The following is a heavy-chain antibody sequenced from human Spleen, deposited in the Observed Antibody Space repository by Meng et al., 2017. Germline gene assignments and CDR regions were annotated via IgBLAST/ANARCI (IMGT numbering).Heavy chain of an antibody. CDR3: ARGPTTMAHDFDY. J-gene: IGHJ4*02. CDR2: INHSGST. Sequence: QVQLQQLGAGLLKPSETLSLTCAAYGASFRDYYWSWIRQRPGKGLEWIGEINHSGSTNYNPSLESRATISVDTSQNNLSLKLSSVTAADSAVYYCARGPTTMAHDFDYWGQGTLVTVSS. V-gene: IGHV4-34*01. D-gene: IGHD4-11*01. CDR1: GASFRDYY.